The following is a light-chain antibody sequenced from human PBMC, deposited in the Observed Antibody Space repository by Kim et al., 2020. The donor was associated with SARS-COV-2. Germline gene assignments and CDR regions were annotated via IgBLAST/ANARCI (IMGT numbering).Light chain of an antibody. J-gene: IGKJ1*01. Sequence: SASGGDRVTITSRASHGINNYLAWYQQKPGKVPKLLIYDASTLQSGIPSRFSATGSGTDFTLTISSLQPEDVATYYCQKYYSDPSFGQGTKVDIK. CDR3: QKYYSDPS. CDR2: DAS. V-gene: IGKV1-27*01. CDR1: HGINNY.